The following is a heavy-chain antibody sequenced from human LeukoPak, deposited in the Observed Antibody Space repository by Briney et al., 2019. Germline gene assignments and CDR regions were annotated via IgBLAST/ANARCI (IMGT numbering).Heavy chain of an antibody. Sequence: GASVKVSCKASGGTFSSYAISWVRQAPGQGLEWMGGIIPIFGTANYAQKFQGRVTITADESTSTAYMELSSLRSEDTAVYYCARVGRLKGERLLAPDYFDYWGQGTLVTVSS. V-gene: IGHV1-69*13. J-gene: IGHJ4*02. CDR2: IIPIFGTA. CDR1: GGTFSSYA. CDR3: ARVGRLKGERLLAPDYFDY. D-gene: IGHD2-21*01.